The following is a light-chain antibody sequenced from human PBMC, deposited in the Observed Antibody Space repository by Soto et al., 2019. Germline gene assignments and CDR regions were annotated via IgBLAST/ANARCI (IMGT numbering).Light chain of an antibody. CDR1: LSVSRR. J-gene: IGKJ1*01. CDR2: EAT. Sequence: DIQMTQSPSTLSASVGDRVTITCRASLSVSRRLAWYQQKPGKAPKLLIYEATSLESGVPSRFSGSGSGTEFTLTISSLQPDDFATYYCQQYNNYSWTFGQGTKVEIK. CDR3: QQYNNYSWT. V-gene: IGKV1-5*03.